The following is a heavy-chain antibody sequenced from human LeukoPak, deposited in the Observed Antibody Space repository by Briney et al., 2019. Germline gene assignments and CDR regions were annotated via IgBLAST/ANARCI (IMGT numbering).Heavy chain of an antibody. CDR2: IYYSGST. Sequence: NTSETLSLTCTVSGGSISSYYWSWIRQPPGKGLEWTGYIYYSGSTNYNPSLKSRVTISVDTSKNQFSLKLSSVTAADTAVYYCASSLVGASRTLDYWGQGTLVTVSS. CDR3: ASSLVGASRTLDY. CDR1: GGSISSYY. D-gene: IGHD1-26*01. V-gene: IGHV4-59*01. J-gene: IGHJ4*02.